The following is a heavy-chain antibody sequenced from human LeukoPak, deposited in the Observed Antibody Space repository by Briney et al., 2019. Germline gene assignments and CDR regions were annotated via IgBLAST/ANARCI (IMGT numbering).Heavy chain of an antibody. J-gene: IGHJ4*02. CDR3: ARDSSSSDLRDY. CDR2: INHSGST. Sequence: SETLSLTCAVYGGSFSGYYWSWIRQPPGKGLEWIGEINHSGSTNYNPSLKSRVTISVDTSKNQFSLKLSSVTAADTAVYYCARDSSSSDLRDYWGQGTLVTVSS. D-gene: IGHD6-6*01. CDR1: GGSFSGYY. V-gene: IGHV4-34*01.